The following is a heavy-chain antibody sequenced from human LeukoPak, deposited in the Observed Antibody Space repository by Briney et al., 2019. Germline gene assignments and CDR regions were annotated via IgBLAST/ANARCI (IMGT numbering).Heavy chain of an antibody. CDR1: GGSFSGYY. CDR3: ARTPNPIHYYGSGSSQYYYYMDV. D-gene: IGHD3-10*01. J-gene: IGHJ6*03. CDR2: INHNEGS. Sequence: SETLSLTCAVYGGSFSGYYWTWIRQPPGKGLEWIGEINHNEGSRYNPSLKSRVTISVDTSKNQFSLKLSSVTAADTAVYYCARTPNPIHYYGSGSSQYYYYMDVWGKGTTVIVSS. V-gene: IGHV4-34*01.